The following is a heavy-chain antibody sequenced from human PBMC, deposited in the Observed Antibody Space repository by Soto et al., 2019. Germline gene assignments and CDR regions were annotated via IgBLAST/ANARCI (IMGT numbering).Heavy chain of an antibody. V-gene: IGHV1-3*01. CDR2: INAGNGNT. Sequence: QVQLVQSGAEVKKPGASVKVSCKASGYTFTSYAMHWVRQAPGQRLEWMGWINAGNGNTKYSQKFQGRVTITRDTSASTPYMELTNLISEDKSVDYCAIDLVVAPRPGNYYYGMDVWGQGTTVTVSS. CDR1: GYTFTSYA. D-gene: IGHD6-6*01. CDR3: AIDLVVAPRPGNYYYGMDV. J-gene: IGHJ6*02.